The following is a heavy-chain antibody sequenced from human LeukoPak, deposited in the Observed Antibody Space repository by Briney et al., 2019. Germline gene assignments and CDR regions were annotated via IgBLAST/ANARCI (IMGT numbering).Heavy chain of an antibody. V-gene: IGHV3-48*04. D-gene: IGHD3-10*01. CDR3: AKDGGDSDWFDP. J-gene: IGHJ5*02. CDR1: GSTYSSYS. Sequence: PGGSLRLSCAASGSTYSSYSMNWVRQAPGKGLEWVSYISSSSNSIYYADSVKGRFTISRDNAKNSLYLQMNSLRAEDTALYYCAKDGGDSDWFDPWGQGTLVTVSS. CDR2: ISSSSNSI.